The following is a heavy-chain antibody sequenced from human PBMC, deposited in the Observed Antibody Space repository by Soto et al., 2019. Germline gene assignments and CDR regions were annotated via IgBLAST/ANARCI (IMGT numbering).Heavy chain of an antibody. Sequence: EVKLMESGGGLVQPGGSLRLSCAASGFTFSSYAMSWVRQAPGKGLEWVSAISGSGGSTYYADSVKGRFTISRDNSKNTLYLQMNSLRAEDTAVYYCAKDRGNYYGSGSYRDYWGQGTLVTVSS. CDR3: AKDRGNYYGSGSYRDY. CDR2: ISGSGGST. CDR1: GFTFSSYA. V-gene: IGHV3-23*01. J-gene: IGHJ4*02. D-gene: IGHD3-10*01.